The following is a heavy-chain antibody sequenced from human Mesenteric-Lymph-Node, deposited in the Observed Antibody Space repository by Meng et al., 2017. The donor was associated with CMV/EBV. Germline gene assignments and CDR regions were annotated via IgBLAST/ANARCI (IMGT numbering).Heavy chain of an antibody. D-gene: IGHD1-26*01. V-gene: IGHV5-51*01. CDR3: ARQYGGKFDY. CDR2: IFPADSDT. J-gene: IGHJ4*02. CDR1: GYSFTTYG. Sequence: GESLKISCKGSGYSFTTYGIAWVRQMPGKGLEWLGIIFPADSDTRYSPSFQGQVTIPADKSTNTAYLQWSSLKASDTAMYYCARQYGGKFDYWGQGALVTVSS.